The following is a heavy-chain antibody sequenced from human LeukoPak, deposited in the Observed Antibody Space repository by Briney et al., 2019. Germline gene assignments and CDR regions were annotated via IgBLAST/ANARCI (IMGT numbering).Heavy chain of an antibody. Sequence: GGSLRLSCAASGFTISSNYMTWVRQAPGKGLEWVSVIYSGGTTYYTDSVKGRFTISRDNSKNTLYFQMNSLRADDTAVYYCARVTDMGWFDPWGQGTLVTVSS. CDR2: IYSGGTT. CDR1: GFTISSNY. J-gene: IGHJ5*02. D-gene: IGHD2-15*01. CDR3: ARVTDMGWFDP. V-gene: IGHV3-53*01.